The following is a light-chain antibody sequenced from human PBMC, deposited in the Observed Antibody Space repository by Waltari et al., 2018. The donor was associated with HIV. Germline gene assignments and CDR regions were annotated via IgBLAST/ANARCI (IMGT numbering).Light chain of an antibody. J-gene: IGLJ1*01. CDR3: CSYAGTYTYV. V-gene: IGLV2-11*01. CDR1: ASDIGYFDF. Sequence: QSALTQPRSVSGSPGQSVTISCTGPASDIGYFDFVSWYQQYPGKAPKVIIYEVLQRPSGVPDRFTASKSGITASLTISGLQDEDEADYYCCSYAGTYTYVFGSGTTVTVL. CDR2: EVL.